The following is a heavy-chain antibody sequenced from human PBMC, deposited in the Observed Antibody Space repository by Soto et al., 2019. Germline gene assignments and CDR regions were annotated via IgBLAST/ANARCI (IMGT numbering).Heavy chain of an antibody. CDR1: GFTFTNYA. J-gene: IGHJ4*02. V-gene: IGHV1-3*01. CDR3: ARIGYYDSSGYYAYFDY. D-gene: IGHD3-22*01. CDR2: INAGNGNT. Sequence: GASVKVSCKTSGFTFTNYAMHSVRQAPGQRLEWMGWINAGNGNTKYSEKFRGRVTITRDTSASTAYMELSSLRSEDTAVYYCARIGYYDSSGYYAYFDYWGQGTLVTVS.